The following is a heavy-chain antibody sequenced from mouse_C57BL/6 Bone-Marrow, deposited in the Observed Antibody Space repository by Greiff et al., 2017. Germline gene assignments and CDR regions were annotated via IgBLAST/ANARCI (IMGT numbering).Heavy chain of an antibody. V-gene: IGHV1-69*01. Sequence: QVQLQQPGAELVLPGALVKLSCKASGYTFTSYWMHWVKQRPGQGLEWIGEIDPSDSYTNYNQKFKCKSTLTVDKSSSTAYMQLSSLTSEDSAVYYCAREYPYSMDYWGQGTSVTVSS. D-gene: IGHD5-1*01. CDR2: IDPSDSYT. J-gene: IGHJ4*01. CDR1: GYTFTSYW. CDR3: AREYPYSMDY.